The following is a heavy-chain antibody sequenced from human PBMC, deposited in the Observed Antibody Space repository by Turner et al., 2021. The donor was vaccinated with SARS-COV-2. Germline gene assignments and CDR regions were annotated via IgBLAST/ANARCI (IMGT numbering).Heavy chain of an antibody. CDR1: GGSISSSSYF. Sequence: QVQLQESGPGLVKPSETLSLTCTGSGGSISSSSYFWGWIRQPPAKELEWIGSIYYSGTTYYNPSLKSRVSLSIDPSKNQFSLNLTSVTAADTALFYCARQAAGQGLDYWGRGILVTVSS. CDR3: ARQAAGQGLDY. J-gene: IGHJ4*02. CDR2: IYYSGTT. V-gene: IGHV4-39*01. D-gene: IGHD3-10*01.